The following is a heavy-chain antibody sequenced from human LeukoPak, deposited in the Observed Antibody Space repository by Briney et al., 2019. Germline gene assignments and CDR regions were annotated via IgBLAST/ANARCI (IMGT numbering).Heavy chain of an antibody. CDR1: GFTFDDYA. CDR2: ISWNSGSI. CDR3: AKDRGAAVAGTGFDY. V-gene: IGHV3-9*01. J-gene: IGHJ4*02. D-gene: IGHD6-19*01. Sequence: PGGSLRLSCAASGFTFDDYAMHSLRQAPGKGLAGVSGISWNSGSIGYADSGEGRFTISRDNAKNSLYLQMNSLRAEDTALYYCAKDRGAAVAGTGFDYWGQGTLVTVSS.